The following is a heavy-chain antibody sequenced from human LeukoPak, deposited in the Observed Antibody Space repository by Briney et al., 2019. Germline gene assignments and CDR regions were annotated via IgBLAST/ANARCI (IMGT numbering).Heavy chain of an antibody. CDR2: INHSGST. J-gene: IGHJ6*03. D-gene: IGHD2-2*01. CDR3: ARGLVVPAAMLSYYYYMDV. CDR1: GGSFSGYY. Sequence: PSETLSLTCAVYGGSFSGYYWSWIRQPPGKGLEWIGEINHSGSTNYNPSLKSRVTISVDTSKNQFSLKLSSMTAADTAVYYCARGLVVPAAMLSYYYYMDVWGKGTTVTVSS. V-gene: IGHV4-34*01.